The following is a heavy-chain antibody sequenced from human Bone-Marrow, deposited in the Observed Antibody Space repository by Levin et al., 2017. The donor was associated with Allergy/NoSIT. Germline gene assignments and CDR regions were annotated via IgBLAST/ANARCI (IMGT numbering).Heavy chain of an antibody. Sequence: GESLKISCKASGYTFTTYDIHWVRQATGQGLEWMGWMNSNSDNKGYAQKFQGRVTMTRNTSISTAYMELSSLRSDDTAVYYCARGSSLYSSGWDPFDYWGQGTLVTVSS. CDR2: MNSNSDNK. V-gene: IGHV1-8*01. CDR1: GYTFTTYD. D-gene: IGHD6-19*01. J-gene: IGHJ4*02. CDR3: ARGSSLYSSGWDPFDY.